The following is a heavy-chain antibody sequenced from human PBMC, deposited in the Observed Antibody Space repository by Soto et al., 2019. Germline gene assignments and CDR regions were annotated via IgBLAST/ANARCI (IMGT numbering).Heavy chain of an antibody. J-gene: IGHJ5*02. CDR1: GFTFSSYS. CDR2: ISSSSSTI. V-gene: IGHV3-48*02. D-gene: IGHD3-3*01. Sequence: GGSLRLSCAASGFTFSSYSMNWVRQAPGKGLEWVSYISSSSSTIYYADSVKGRFTISRDNAKNSLYLQMNSLRDEDTAVYYCARDRVTIFGVAPFDPWGQGTLVTVSS. CDR3: ARDRVTIFGVAPFDP.